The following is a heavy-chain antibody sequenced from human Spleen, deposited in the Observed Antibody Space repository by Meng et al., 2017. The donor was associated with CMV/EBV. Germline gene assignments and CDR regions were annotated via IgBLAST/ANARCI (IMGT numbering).Heavy chain of an antibody. Sequence: LRVSGPGRVKPSETLSLTCTVSGGSISSYYWSWMRQPGGKGLEWIGRIYTSGSTNYNPSIKSRVTMSVDTSKNQFSLKLSSVTDADTAVYYCARDLIAAAGTSYWGQGTLVTVSS. CDR3: ARDLIAAAGTSY. D-gene: IGHD6-13*01. V-gene: IGHV4-4*07. CDR2: IYTSGST. CDR1: GGSISSYY. J-gene: IGHJ4*02.